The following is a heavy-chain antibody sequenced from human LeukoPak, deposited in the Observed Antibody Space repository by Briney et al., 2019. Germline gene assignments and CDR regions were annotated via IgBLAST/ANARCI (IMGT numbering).Heavy chain of an antibody. D-gene: IGHD6-13*01. CDR1: GGSISNYY. CDR3: ARRVRGSNGIDV. CDR2: IYYSGST. Sequence: SETLSLTCTVSGGSISNYYWTWIRQPPGKGLEWIGYIYYSGSTNSNPSLKSRVTMSVDTSKNQFSLKLNSVTAADTAVYYCARRVRGSNGIDVWGQGTTVTVSS. V-gene: IGHV4-59*08. J-gene: IGHJ6*02.